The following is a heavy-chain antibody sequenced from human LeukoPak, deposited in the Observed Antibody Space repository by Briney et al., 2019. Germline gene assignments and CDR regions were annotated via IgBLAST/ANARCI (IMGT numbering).Heavy chain of an antibody. Sequence: GGSLRLSCVGSGFTFRSHAMSWVRQAPEKGLEFVSGIYENGGTTYYADSVKGRFTISRDNSKNTLYLQMNSLRAEDTAVYYCARGPLSVGALMFDYWGQGTLVTVSS. J-gene: IGHJ4*02. CDR2: IYENGGTT. D-gene: IGHD1-26*01. V-gene: IGHV3-23*01. CDR3: ARGPLSVGALMFDY. CDR1: GFTFRSHA.